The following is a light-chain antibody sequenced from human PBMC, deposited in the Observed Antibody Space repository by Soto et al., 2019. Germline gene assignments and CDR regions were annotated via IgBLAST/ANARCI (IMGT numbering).Light chain of an antibody. J-gene: IGKJ4*01. V-gene: IGKV1-39*01. CDR3: QQSYRTRLT. Sequence: DIQKTQSPSSLSASVGDRVTITCRASQSISSYLNWYQQKPGKAPKLLIYAASSLQSGVPSRFSGSGSGTDFTLTISSLQREDFATYYCQQSYRTRLTFGGGTKVEIK. CDR1: QSISSY. CDR2: AAS.